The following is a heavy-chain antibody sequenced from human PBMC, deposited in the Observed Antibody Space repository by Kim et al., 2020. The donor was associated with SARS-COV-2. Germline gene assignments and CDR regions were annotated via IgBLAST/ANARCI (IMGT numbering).Heavy chain of an antibody. D-gene: IGHD3-3*01. V-gene: IGHV3-72*01. CDR1: GFAFADHF. Sequence: GGSLRLSCAGSGFAFADHFMDWVRQAPGKGLEWVGRIRGKPDSYSTTYAASVKGRFTISRDDSVNSLFLQMNSLNTEDTAVYFCTRVCSGYYRPIDYWGQGTLVTVSS. CDR2: IRGKPDSYST. J-gene: IGHJ4*02. CDR3: TRVCSGYYRPIDY.